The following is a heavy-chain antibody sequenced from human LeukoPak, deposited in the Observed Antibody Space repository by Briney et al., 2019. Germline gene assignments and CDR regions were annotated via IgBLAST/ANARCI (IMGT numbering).Heavy chain of an antibody. CDR1: GGTITSYV. V-gene: IGHV1-69*13. J-gene: IGHJ4*02. D-gene: IGHD5-12*01. CDR2: IIPMFGSA. CDR3: ASPPGGYNRPFDY. Sequence: GASVKVSCKSSGGTITSYVMNWVRQAPGQGLEWMGGIIPMFGSANYAQKFQGRVTITADESTSTAYMELSSLRSEDTAVYYCASPPGGYNRPFDYWGQGTLVTVSS.